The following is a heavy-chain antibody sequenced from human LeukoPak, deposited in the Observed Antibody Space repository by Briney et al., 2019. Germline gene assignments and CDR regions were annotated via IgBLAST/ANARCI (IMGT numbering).Heavy chain of an antibody. Sequence: GESLKISCKGSGYSFTSYWIGWVRQMPGKGPEWMGIIYPGDSDTRYSPSFQGQVTISADKSISTAYLQWSSLKASDTAMYYCARQAKYDFWSGYQYIDYWGQGTLVTVSS. D-gene: IGHD3-3*01. J-gene: IGHJ4*02. CDR2: IYPGDSDT. CDR3: ARQAKYDFWSGYQYIDY. CDR1: GYSFTSYW. V-gene: IGHV5-51*01.